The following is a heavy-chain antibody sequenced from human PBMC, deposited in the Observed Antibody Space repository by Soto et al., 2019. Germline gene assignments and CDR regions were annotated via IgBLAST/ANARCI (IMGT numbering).Heavy chain of an antibody. D-gene: IGHD5-12*01. CDR3: ARNVATMGGGSTR. J-gene: IGHJ4*02. V-gene: IGHV4-39*01. CDR2: IYYSGST. Sequence: QLQLQESGPGLVKPSETLSLTCTVSGGSISSSSYYWGWIRQPPGKGLEWIGSIYYSGSTYYNPSLKSRVTISVDTSKNQFSLKLSSVTAAGTAVYYCARNVATMGGGSTRWGQGTLVTVSS. CDR1: GGSISSSSYY.